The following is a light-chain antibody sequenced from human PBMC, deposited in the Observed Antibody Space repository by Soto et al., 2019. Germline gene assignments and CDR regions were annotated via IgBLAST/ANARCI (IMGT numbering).Light chain of an antibody. CDR3: QQYNNWPRT. CDR1: QSVSNN. Sequence: EIVMTQSPATLSVSPGERATLSCRASQSVSNNLAWYQQKPGQAPRLLIYGASTRATGLPARFSGSGSETEFTLTISSLQSEDFAVYYCQQYNNWPRTFGQGTKVDLK. V-gene: IGKV3-15*01. CDR2: GAS. J-gene: IGKJ1*01.